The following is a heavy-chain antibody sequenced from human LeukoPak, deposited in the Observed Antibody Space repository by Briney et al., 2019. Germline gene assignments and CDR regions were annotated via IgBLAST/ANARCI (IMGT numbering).Heavy chain of an antibody. D-gene: IGHD1-26*01. CDR2: IKQDGSEK. J-gene: IGHJ2*01. CDR3: ARDLSSGSHSWYFDL. CDR1: GFTFSSYW. V-gene: IGHV3-7*03. Sequence: AGGSLRLSCAASGFTFSSYWMSWVRQAPGKGLEWVANIKQDGSEKYYVDSVKGRFTISRDNAKNSLYLQMNSLRAEDTAVYYCARDLSSGSHSWYFDLWGRGTQVTVSS.